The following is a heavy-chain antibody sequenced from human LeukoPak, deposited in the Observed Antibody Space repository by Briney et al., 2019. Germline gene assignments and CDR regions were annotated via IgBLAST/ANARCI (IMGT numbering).Heavy chain of an antibody. CDR2: IWFDGIKK. J-gene: IGHJ3*01. CDR1: GFIFSSYG. CDR3: ARDLEDSSPFGAFDL. D-gene: IGHD3-22*01. Sequence: GGSLSLSCEASGFIFSSYGMHWVRQAPGKGLEWVAAIWFDGIKKYYGDSVKGRFTISRDNSKNTLYLQMNSLRAEDTAVYYCARDLEDSSPFGAFDLWGQGTMVTVSS. V-gene: IGHV3-33*01.